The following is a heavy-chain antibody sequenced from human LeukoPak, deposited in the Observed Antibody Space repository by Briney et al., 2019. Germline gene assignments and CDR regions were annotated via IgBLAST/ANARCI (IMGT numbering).Heavy chain of an antibody. CDR2: INTNTGNP. V-gene: IGHV7-4-1*02. CDR1: GYTFTSYA. D-gene: IGHD3-3*01. Sequence: GASVKVSCKASGYTFTSYAMNWVRQAPGQGLEWMGWINTNTGNPTYAQGFTGRFVFSLDTSVSTAYLQISRLKAEDTAVYYCARVGVEATHTIFGLTYYYYGMDVWGQGTTVTVSS. J-gene: IGHJ6*02. CDR3: ARVGVEATHTIFGLTYYYYGMDV.